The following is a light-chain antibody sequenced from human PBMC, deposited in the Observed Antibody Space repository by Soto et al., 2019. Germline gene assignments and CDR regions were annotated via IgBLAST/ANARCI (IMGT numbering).Light chain of an antibody. Sequence: EIVLTQSPGTLSLSPGERATLSCRASQSVSASYLAWYQQKPGQAPRLLIYGASSRATGIPDRFSGSGSGIDFTLIISRLEPEAFAVYYCQDYGTSRTFGQGTKVEIK. J-gene: IGKJ1*01. V-gene: IGKV3-20*01. CDR2: GAS. CDR1: QSVSASY. CDR3: QDYGTSRT.